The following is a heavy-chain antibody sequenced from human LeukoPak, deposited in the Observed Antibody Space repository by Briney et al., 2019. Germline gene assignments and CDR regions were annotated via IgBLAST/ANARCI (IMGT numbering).Heavy chain of an antibody. J-gene: IGHJ4*02. Sequence: SETLSLTCTVSGGSISRYYWNWIRQPPGKGLEWIAYIYYSGSINYNPSLKSRVTISVDTSKNQFSLKLSSVTAADTAVYYCARSQYYYDDLDSWGQGTLVTVSS. CDR3: ARSQYYYDDLDS. CDR1: GGSISRYY. D-gene: IGHD3-22*01. V-gene: IGHV4-59*01. CDR2: IYYSGSI.